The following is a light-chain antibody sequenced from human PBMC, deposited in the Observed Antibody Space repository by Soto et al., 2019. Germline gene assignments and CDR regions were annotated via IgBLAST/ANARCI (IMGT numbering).Light chain of an antibody. V-gene: IGKV4-1*01. J-gene: IGKJ3*01. CDR3: QQYYSTPFT. CDR1: QSVLYSSNNGNY. Sequence: DIVMTQSPDSLAVSLGERATINCKSSQSVLYSSNNGNYLAWYQQKPGQPPKLLISWASIRESGVPDRFSGSGSGTDFTLTISSLQAEDVAVYFCQQYYSTPFTFGPGTTVNIK. CDR2: WAS.